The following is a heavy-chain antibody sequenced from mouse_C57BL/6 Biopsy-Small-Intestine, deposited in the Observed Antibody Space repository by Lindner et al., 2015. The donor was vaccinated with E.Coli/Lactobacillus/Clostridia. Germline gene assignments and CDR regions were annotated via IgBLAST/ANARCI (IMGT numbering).Heavy chain of an antibody. J-gene: IGHJ4*01. Sequence: SVKVSCKASGYTFTNYYIHWVRQAPGQGLEWMGQIDGSGGSTTYAQKFQGRVTMTKDTSTSTAHMELSSLRSEDTAVYYCARDVYWGGSDYWGQGTLVTVSS. V-gene: IGHV1S12*01. D-gene: IGHD4-1*01. CDR3: ARDVYWGGSDY. CDR1: GYTFTNYY. CDR2: IDGSGGST.